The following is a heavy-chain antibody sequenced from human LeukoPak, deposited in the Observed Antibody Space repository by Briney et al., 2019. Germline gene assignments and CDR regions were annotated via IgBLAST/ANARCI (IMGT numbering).Heavy chain of an antibody. J-gene: IGHJ4*02. CDR1: GGSISSGGYS. CDR2: IYHSGST. CDR3: ARGPNYSSGWFVFDY. V-gene: IGHV4-30-2*01. Sequence: SQTLSLTCAVSGGSISSGGYSWSWIRQPPGRGLEWIVYIYHSGSTYYNPSLKSRVTISVDRSKNQFSLKLSSVTAADTAVYYCARGPNYSSGWFVFDYWGQGTLVTVSS. D-gene: IGHD6-19*01.